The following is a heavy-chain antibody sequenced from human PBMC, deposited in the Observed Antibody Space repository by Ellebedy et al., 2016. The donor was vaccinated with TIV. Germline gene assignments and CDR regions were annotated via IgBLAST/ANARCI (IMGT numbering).Heavy chain of an antibody. CDR3: ARTTAFDV. V-gene: IGHV4-59*01. Sequence: SETLSLTXTVSGGSISSYFWSWIRQPPGRGLEWIGYIYSSGRTNYNPSLKGRVTMSVHTSKNQFSLRLSSVTAADTAVYYCARTTAFDVWGQGTMVTVSS. J-gene: IGHJ3*01. D-gene: IGHD1-14*01. CDR1: GGSISSYF. CDR2: IYSSGRT.